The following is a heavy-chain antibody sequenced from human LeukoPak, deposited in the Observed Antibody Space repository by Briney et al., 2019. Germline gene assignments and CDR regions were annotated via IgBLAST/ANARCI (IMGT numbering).Heavy chain of an antibody. CDR3: ARRYYYDTSGYNYDY. CDR1: GGSISSYH. J-gene: IGHJ4*02. CDR2: IYYSGST. V-gene: IGHV4-59*08. D-gene: IGHD3-22*01. Sequence: KPSETLSLTCTVSGGSISSYHWSWIRQPPGKGLEWVGYIYYSGSTNYNPSLKSRVTISVDTSKNQFSLKLSSVTAADTAVYYCARRYYYDTSGYNYDYWGQGTLVTVSS.